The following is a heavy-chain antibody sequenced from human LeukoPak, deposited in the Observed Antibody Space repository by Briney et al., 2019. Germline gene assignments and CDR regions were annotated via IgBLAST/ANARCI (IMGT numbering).Heavy chain of an antibody. CDR3: ARPAWPPYYYDEASFDY. J-gene: IGHJ4*02. Sequence: ATVKVSCKASGYTFTAYAMIWVRQAPGQGLEWMGWINPNSGGTNYAQKFQGRVTMTRDTSISTAYMELSRLRSDDTAVYYCARPAWPPYYYDEASFDYWGQGTLVTVSS. D-gene: IGHD3-22*01. V-gene: IGHV1-2*02. CDR1: GYTFTAYA. CDR2: INPNSGGT.